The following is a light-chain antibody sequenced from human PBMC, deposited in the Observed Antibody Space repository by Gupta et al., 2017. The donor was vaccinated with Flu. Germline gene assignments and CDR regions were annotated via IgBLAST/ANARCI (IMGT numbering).Light chain of an antibody. Sequence: ATLSLSPGDRATLSCRASQSVSSYLAWYQQKPGQAPRLLIYDASNRDTGIPARFSGSGSGTDFTLTINSLEPEDFAVYYCQQRSNWPPLTFGGGTKVEIK. V-gene: IGKV3-11*01. CDR2: DAS. CDR3: QQRSNWPPLT. J-gene: IGKJ4*01. CDR1: QSVSSY.